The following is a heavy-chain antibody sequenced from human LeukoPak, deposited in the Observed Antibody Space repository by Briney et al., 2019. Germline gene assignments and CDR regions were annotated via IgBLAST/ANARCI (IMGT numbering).Heavy chain of an antibody. CDR2: IYYSGST. Sequence: PSETLSLTCTVSGGSISSSSYYWGWIRQPPGKGLEWIGSIYYSGSTYYNPSLKSRVTISVDTSKNQFSLKLSSVTAADTAVYYCARGTSYYRPLAFDIWGQGTMVTVSS. CDR1: GGSISSSSYY. D-gene: IGHD3-22*01. V-gene: IGHV4-39*01. J-gene: IGHJ3*02. CDR3: ARGTSYYRPLAFDI.